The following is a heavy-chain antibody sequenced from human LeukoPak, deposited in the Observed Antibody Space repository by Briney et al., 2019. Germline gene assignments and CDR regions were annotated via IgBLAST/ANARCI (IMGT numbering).Heavy chain of an antibody. CDR2: IYYSGST. J-gene: IGHJ4*02. Sequence: SETLSLTCTVSGGSISSSSYYWGWIRQPPGKGLEWIGSIYYSGSTYYNPSLKSRVTISVDTSKNQFSLKLSSVTAADTAVYYCARRIVVPAARFDYWGQGTLVTVSS. V-gene: IGHV4-39*01. CDR1: GGSISSSSYY. CDR3: ARRIVVPAARFDY. D-gene: IGHD2-2*01.